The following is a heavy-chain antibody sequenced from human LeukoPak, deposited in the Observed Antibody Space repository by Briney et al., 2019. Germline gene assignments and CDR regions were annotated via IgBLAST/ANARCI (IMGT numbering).Heavy chain of an antibody. D-gene: IGHD3-10*01. J-gene: IGHJ4*02. V-gene: IGHV1-2*02. CDR3: AREETSIITRPWY. CDR2: INPNSGGT. Sequence: ASVKVSCKASGDTFTGYYIHWVRQAPGQGLEWMGWINPNSGGTNYAQKFQGRVTMTGDTSISTVHMELRRLRSDDTAVYYCAREETSIITRPWYWGQGTLVTVSS. CDR1: GDTFTGYY.